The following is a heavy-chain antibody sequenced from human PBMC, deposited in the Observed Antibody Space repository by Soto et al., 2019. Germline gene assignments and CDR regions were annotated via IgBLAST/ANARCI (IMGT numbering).Heavy chain of an antibody. CDR3: ATNHALIVGFDF. V-gene: IGHV1-24*01. J-gene: IGHJ4*02. Sequence: QVQLVQSGADVKKPGASVKVSCKVSGYTLTKVSIHWVRQGPGKGLEWMGGFDPEDGEMIYAQKFQGRVSMTEDISTDEGYMELSSLRSEDTAVYYCATNHALIVGFDFWGQGTLVTVS. CDR2: FDPEDGEM. D-gene: IGHD1-26*01. CDR1: GYTLTKVS.